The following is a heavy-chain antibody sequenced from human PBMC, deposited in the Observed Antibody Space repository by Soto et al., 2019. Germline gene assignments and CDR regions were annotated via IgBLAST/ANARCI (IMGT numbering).Heavy chain of an antibody. CDR1: GGSISVYY. V-gene: IGHV4-59*01. CDR3: ARGVGSSPPRY. CDR2: IYASGSP. D-gene: IGHD1-26*01. J-gene: IGHJ4*02. Sequence: SETLSLTCTISGGSISVYYWSWVRQPPGHELEWIGYIYASGSPYYNPSLRSRVTISADTSKNQISLKLTSPTAADTAVYYCARGVGSSPPRYWGRGALVTVSS.